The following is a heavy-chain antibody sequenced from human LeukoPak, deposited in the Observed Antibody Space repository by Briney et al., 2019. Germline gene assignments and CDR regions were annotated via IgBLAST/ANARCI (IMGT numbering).Heavy chain of an antibody. J-gene: IGHJ4*02. D-gene: IGHD5-18*01. CDR3: ARVEIQLWSNFDY. CDR2: IYYSGST. CDR1: GGSISSSSYY. Sequence: SETLSLTCTVSGGSISSSSYYWGWIRQPPGKGLEWIGSIYYSGSTYYNPSLKSRVTISVDTSKNQFSLKLSSVTAADTAVYYCARVEIQLWSNFDYWGQGTLVTVSS. V-gene: IGHV4-39*07.